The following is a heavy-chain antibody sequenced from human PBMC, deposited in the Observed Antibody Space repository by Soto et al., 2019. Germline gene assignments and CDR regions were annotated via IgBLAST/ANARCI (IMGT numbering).Heavy chain of an antibody. CDR3: ARDRRAARLEGYYYGMDV. Sequence: EVQLVESGGGLVQPGGSLRLSCAASGFTVSSNYMSWVRQAPGKGLEWVSVIYSGGSTYYADSVKGRFTISRDNSKNTLYLPMNSLRAEDTAVYYCARDRRAARLEGYYYGMDVWGQGTTVTVSS. V-gene: IGHV3-66*01. D-gene: IGHD6-6*01. CDR2: IYSGGST. CDR1: GFTVSSNY. J-gene: IGHJ6*02.